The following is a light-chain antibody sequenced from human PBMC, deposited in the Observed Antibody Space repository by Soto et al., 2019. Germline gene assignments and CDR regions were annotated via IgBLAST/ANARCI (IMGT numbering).Light chain of an antibody. Sequence: EIVMTQSPVTLSVSPGERATLSCWACQSVSSNLAWYQQKPGQAPRLLIYGASTRATGIPARFTGSGSGTEFTLTISSLQFDDSAVYYCQQYSNWPLTFGGGTKVDIK. CDR1: QSVSSN. CDR2: GAS. V-gene: IGKV3-15*01. J-gene: IGKJ4*01. CDR3: QQYSNWPLT.